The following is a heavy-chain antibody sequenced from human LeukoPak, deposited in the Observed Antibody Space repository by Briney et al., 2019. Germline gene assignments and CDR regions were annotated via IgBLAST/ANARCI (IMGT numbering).Heavy chain of an antibody. V-gene: IGHV4-39*07. J-gene: IGHJ4*02. CDR3: ARDFGGSFDY. D-gene: IGHD3-10*01. Sequence: PSETLSLTCTVSGGSISSSSYFWGWIRQPPGKGLEWIGSMFYSANTYYNPSLKSRVTISVDTSKNQFSLKLSSVTAADTAVYYCARDFGGSFDYWGQGTLVTVSS. CDR1: GGSISSSSYF. CDR2: MFYSANT.